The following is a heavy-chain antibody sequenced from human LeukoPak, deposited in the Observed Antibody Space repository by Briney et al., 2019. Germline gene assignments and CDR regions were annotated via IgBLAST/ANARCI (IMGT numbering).Heavy chain of an antibody. J-gene: IGHJ4*02. CDR2: ISSIGGST. CDR1: GFTFSSYA. Sequence: GGSLRLSCSASGFTFSSYAMHWVRQAPGKGLEYVSAISSIGGSTYYADSVKGRFTISRDNSKNTLYLQMSSLRAEDTAVYYCVKDGEYSSSWYDYWGQGTLVTVSS. D-gene: IGHD6-13*01. V-gene: IGHV3-64D*06. CDR3: VKDGEYSSSWYDY.